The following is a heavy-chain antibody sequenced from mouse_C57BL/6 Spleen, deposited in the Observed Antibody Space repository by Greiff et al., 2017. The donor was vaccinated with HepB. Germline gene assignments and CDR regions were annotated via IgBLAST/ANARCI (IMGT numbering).Heavy chain of an antibody. CDR3: APSTGTGFAY. Sequence: VHVKQSGPELVKPGASVKIPCKASGYTFTDYNMDWVKQSHGKSLEWIGDINPNNGGTIYNQKFKGKATLTVDKSSSTAYMELRSLTSEDTAVYYCAPSTGTGFAYWGQGTLVTVSA. CDR2: INPNNGGT. J-gene: IGHJ3*01. D-gene: IGHD4-1*02. CDR1: GYTFTDYN. V-gene: IGHV1-18*01.